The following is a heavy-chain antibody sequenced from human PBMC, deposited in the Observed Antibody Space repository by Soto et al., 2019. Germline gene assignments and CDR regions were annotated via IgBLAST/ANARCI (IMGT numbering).Heavy chain of an antibody. CDR3: AIYYYYSSGYSQTLYYFDY. CDR1: GYTFTSYD. Sequence: QVQLVQSGAEVKKPGASVKVSCKASGYTFTSYDINWVRQATGQGLEWMGWMNPNSGNTGYAQKFQGRVTMTRNTYISKAYMELSSLRSEDTAVYYCAIYYYYSSGYSQTLYYFDYWGQGTLVTVSS. J-gene: IGHJ4*02. V-gene: IGHV1-8*01. D-gene: IGHD3-22*01. CDR2: MNPNSGNT.